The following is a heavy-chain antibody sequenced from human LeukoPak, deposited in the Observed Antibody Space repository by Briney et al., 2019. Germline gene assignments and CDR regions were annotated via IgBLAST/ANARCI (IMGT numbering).Heavy chain of an antibody. CDR1: GFTVSSNY. J-gene: IGHJ6*02. Sequence: PGGSLRLSCAASGFTVSSNYMSWVRQAPGKGLQWVSVIFSGGSTYYADSVKGRFTISRDNSKNTLYLQMKGLRAEDTAVYYCARSSCGGDCYYYYHGMDVWGQGTTVTVSS. CDR3: ARSSCGGDCYYYYHGMDV. CDR2: IFSGGST. D-gene: IGHD2-21*02. V-gene: IGHV3-53*01.